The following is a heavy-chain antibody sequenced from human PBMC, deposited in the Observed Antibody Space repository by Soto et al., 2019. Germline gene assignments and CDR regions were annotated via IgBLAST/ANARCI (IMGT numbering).Heavy chain of an antibody. J-gene: IGHJ6*02. CDR2: LYHSGST. CDR1: GGSISSSNW. V-gene: IGHV4-4*02. CDR3: ARSYSSSWYYYGMDV. Sequence: QVQLQESGPGLVKPSGTLSLTCAVSGGSISSSNWWSWVRQPPGKGLEWIGELYHSGSTNYNPSLKRLVTISVDKSKNQFSLKLSSVTAADTAVYYCARSYSSSWYYYGMDVWGQGTTVTVSS. D-gene: IGHD6-13*01.